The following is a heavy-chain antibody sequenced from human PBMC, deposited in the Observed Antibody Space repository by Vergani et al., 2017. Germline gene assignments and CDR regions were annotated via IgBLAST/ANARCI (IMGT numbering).Heavy chain of an antibody. CDR3: ARPDIAAALGVGFDP. Sequence: QVQLVQSGAEVQKPGASVKVSCKASGYTFTGYYMHWVRQAPGQGGEWMGWINPNSGGTNYAQKFQGRVTMTRDTSISTAYMELSRLRSDDTAVYYCARPDIAAALGVGFDPWGQGTLVTVSS. CDR2: INPNSGGT. J-gene: IGHJ5*02. D-gene: IGHD6-13*01. V-gene: IGHV1-2*02. CDR1: GYTFTGYY.